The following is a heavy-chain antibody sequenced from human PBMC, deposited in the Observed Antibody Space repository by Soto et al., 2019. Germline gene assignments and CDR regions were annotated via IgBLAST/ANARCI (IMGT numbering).Heavy chain of an antibody. CDR3: ARWGTTGGLDV. CDR2: TSYDGSDK. CDR1: GFTFRSYV. Sequence: QVQLVEYGGGVGQPGTSLRVSCVGSGFTFRSYVIHWVRQAPGKGMEWVALTSYDGSDKYYGDSVMGRFTISRDNSRNTVDLQMDSLRLEDTAFYDCARWGTTGGLDVWGHGTLVSVSS. V-gene: IGHV3-30*19. J-gene: IGHJ1*01. D-gene: IGHD3-16*01.